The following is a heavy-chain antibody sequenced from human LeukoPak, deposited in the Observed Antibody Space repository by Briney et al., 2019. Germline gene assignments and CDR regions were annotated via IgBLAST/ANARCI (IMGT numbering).Heavy chain of an antibody. Sequence: PSETLSLTCTVSGASIGSFYWSWIRQPPGKGLEWIGYIYYSGKTDYNPSLKSRVTISLDTSKNQFSLKLSSVTAADTAVYYCAVMVVTATDDAFDIWGQGTMVAVSS. CDR1: GASIGSFY. CDR2: IYYSGKT. J-gene: IGHJ3*02. V-gene: IGHV4-59*12. D-gene: IGHD2-21*02. CDR3: AVMVVTATDDAFDI.